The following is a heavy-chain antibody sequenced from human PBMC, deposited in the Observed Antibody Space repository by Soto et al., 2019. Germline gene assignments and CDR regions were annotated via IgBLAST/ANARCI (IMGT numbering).Heavy chain of an antibody. J-gene: IGHJ6*02. V-gene: IGHV6-1*01. CDR3: PRGHGPLITGNGLDV. D-gene: IGHD3-16*01. CDR2: TYYRSKWYN. Sequence: SQTLSLTCAISGDTVSTNSATWNWIRQSPSRGLEWLGRTYYRSKWYNDYGRSLQSRMTINTDTSKNQFSLQLNSVTPEDTAVYFCPRGHGPLITGNGLDVWGPGTTVTVSS. CDR1: GDTVSTNSAT.